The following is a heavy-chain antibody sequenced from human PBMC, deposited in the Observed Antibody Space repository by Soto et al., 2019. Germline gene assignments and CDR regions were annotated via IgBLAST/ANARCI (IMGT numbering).Heavy chain of an antibody. CDR2: ISGYNGDT. V-gene: IGHV1-18*01. CDR1: GYTFTSYG. J-gene: IGHJ4*02. D-gene: IGHD6-13*01. CDR3: ARAPQTVAGAGIWY. Sequence: ASVKVSCKASGYTFTSYGISWVRQAPGQGLEWMGWISGYNGDTNYAQKYQGRVTMTTDTSTSTAYMELRSLRSDDTAVYYCARAPQTVAGAGIWYWGQGTLVTV.